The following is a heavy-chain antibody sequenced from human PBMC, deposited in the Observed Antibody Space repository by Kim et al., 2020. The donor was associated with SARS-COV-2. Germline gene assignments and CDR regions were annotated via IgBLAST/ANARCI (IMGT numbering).Heavy chain of an antibody. Sequence: YNPSLKSRVTISVDTSKNQFSLKLSSVTAADTAVYYCARALAAAGTRVDPWGQGTLVTVSS. CDR3: ARALAAAGTRVDP. D-gene: IGHD6-13*01. J-gene: IGHJ5*02. V-gene: IGHV4-34*01.